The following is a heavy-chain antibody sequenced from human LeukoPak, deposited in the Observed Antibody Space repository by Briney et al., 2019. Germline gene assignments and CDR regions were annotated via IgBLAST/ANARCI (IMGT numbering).Heavy chain of an antibody. Sequence: PSETLSLTCSVSGGSISNGSYYWSWIRQPAGKGLERIGRIYTTGNTNYNPSLKSRVTISVDTSNNQFSLNLSSVTAADTAVYYCARAFHCSTTSCYARGLVYWGQGTLVTVSS. CDR2: IYTTGNT. V-gene: IGHV4-61*02. CDR3: ARAFHCSTTSCYARGLVY. D-gene: IGHD2-2*01. CDR1: GGSISNGSYY. J-gene: IGHJ4*02.